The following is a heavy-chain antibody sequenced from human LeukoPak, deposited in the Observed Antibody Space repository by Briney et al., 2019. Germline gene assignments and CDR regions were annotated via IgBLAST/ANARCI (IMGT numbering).Heavy chain of an antibody. V-gene: IGHV3-53*01. D-gene: IGHD6-19*01. CDR1: GFTVSSNY. CDR3: ASSSGWYARGFDY. CDR2: IYSGGST. Sequence: PTGGSLRLSCAASGFTVSSNYMSWVRQAPGKGLEWVSVIYSGGSTYYTDSVKGRFTISRDNSKNTLYPQMNSLRAEDTAVYYCASSSGWYARGFDYWGQGTLVTVSS. J-gene: IGHJ4*02.